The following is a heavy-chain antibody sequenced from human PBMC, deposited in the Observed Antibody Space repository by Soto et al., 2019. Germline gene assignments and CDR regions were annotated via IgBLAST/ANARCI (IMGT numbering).Heavy chain of an antibody. CDR1: GFTFSSYA. J-gene: IGHJ4*02. CDR2: ISYDGSNK. CDR3: ARDGHIAAAGIVY. V-gene: IGHV3-30-3*01. Sequence: QVQLVESGGGVVQPGRSLRLSCAASGFTFSSYAMHWVRQAPGKGLEWVAVISYDGSNKYYAESVKGRFTLSRYNSKNTLYLQMNSLRAEDTAVYYGARDGHIAAAGIVYWGQGTLVTVSS. D-gene: IGHD6-13*01.